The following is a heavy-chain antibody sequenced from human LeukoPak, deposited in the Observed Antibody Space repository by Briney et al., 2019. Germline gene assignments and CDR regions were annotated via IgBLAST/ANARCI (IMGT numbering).Heavy chain of an antibody. V-gene: IGHV3-23*01. Sequence: GGSLRLSCAASGFTLSSYAMSWVRQAPGKGLEWVSAISVSGNTYHADSVKGRFTISRDNSKNTLYLQMNSLRAEDTAVYYCAKDSNYYGSGSNYKPHLFWGQGTLVTVSS. J-gene: IGHJ4*02. CDR2: ISVSGNT. CDR3: AKDSNYYGSGSNYKPHLF. D-gene: IGHD3-10*01. CDR1: GFTLSSYA.